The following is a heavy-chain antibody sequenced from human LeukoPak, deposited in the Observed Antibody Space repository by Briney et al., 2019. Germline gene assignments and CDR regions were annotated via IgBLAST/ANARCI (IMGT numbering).Heavy chain of an antibody. D-gene: IGHD5-12*01. J-gene: IGHJ4*02. CDR3: AREATESGYPYYVDY. Sequence: SETLSLTCTVSGGSISNFYWNWIRQPAGKGLEWIGRIYSSEDTNYNPSLKSRVSLSVDTSNNQFSLKLNSVTAADTAVYYCAREATESGYPYYVDYWGQGILVTVSS. V-gene: IGHV4-4*07. CDR1: GGSISNFY. CDR2: IYSSEDT.